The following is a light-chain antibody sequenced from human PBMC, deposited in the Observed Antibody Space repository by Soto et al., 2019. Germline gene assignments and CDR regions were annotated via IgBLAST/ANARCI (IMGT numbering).Light chain of an antibody. J-gene: IGKJ2*02. CDR2: GAS. Sequence: EIVLTQSPGTLSLSPGERVTLSCRASQSVSSSYLAWYQQKPGQAPRLLIYGASSRATGIPDRFSGSGSGTDFTLTINRLEPEDFAVYYCQQLRGTFGQGTKLEI. CDR1: QSVSSSY. V-gene: IGKV3-20*01. CDR3: QQLRGT.